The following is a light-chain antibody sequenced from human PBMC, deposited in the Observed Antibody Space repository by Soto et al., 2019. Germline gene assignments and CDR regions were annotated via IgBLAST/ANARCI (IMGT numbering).Light chain of an antibody. V-gene: IGLV1-40*01. CDR2: GNS. J-gene: IGLJ1*01. CDR3: QSYDSSLNYV. CDR1: SSNIGAGYD. Sequence: QSVLTQPLSGSGAPGQRGSISCTGSSSNIGAGYDVHWYQQLPGTAPKLLIYGNSNRPSGVPDRFSGSKSGTSASLAITGLQAEGEADYYCQSYDSSLNYVFGTGTKVTVL.